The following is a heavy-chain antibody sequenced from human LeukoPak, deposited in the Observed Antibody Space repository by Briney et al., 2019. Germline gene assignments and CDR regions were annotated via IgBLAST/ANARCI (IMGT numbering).Heavy chain of an antibody. CDR3: AKPPPDNYHYYYGMDV. Sequence: GGSLRLSCAASGFTFSNYAMTWVRQAPGKGLEWVSAISGGGGYTSTYYADSVKGRFTISRDNSKNTLYLQMNSLRAENTAVYYCAKPPPDNYHYYYGMDVWGQGTTVTVSS. V-gene: IGHV3-23*01. CDR1: GFTFSNYA. J-gene: IGHJ6*02. CDR2: ISGGGGYTST.